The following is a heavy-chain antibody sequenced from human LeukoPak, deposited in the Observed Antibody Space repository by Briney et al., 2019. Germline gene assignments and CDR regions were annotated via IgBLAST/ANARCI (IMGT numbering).Heavy chain of an antibody. D-gene: IGHD3-10*01. CDR1: GDSIKNYY. CDR3: ARGNYGSGSYYVVDFDY. V-gene: IGHV4-59*01. J-gene: IGHJ4*02. Sequence: PSETLSLTCTVPGDSIKNYYWSWIRQSPGKGLEWIGYIYHSGNTNYNPSLKSRLTMSIDTSKNQFSLNLNSVTAADTAVYYCARGNYGSGSYYVVDFDYWGQGTLATVSS. CDR2: IYHSGNT.